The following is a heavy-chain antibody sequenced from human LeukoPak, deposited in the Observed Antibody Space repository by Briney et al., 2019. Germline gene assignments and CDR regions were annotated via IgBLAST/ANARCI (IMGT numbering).Heavy chain of an antibody. V-gene: IGHV3-13*01. CDR3: ARGTPWYYYMDV. CDR1: GFTFSNFD. CDR2: IGTAGKT. Sequence: GGSLRLSCAASGFTFSNFDTHWVRQITGKGLEWVSSIGTAGKTSYRGSVKGRFTISRENAKHSLYPQMNSLTTGDTAVYYCARGTPWYYYMDVWGKGTTVTVSS. J-gene: IGHJ6*03.